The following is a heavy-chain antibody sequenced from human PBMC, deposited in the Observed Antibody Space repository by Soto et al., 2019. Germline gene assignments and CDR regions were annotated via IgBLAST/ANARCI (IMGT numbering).Heavy chain of an antibody. J-gene: IGHJ4*02. D-gene: IGHD3-22*01. CDR1: GFTFSSYA. CDR2: ISGSGGST. Sequence: GGSLRLSCAASGFTFSSYAMSWVRQAPGKGLEWVSAISGSGGSTYYADSVKGRFTISRDNSKNTLYLQMNSLRAEDTAVYYCAKDSGYYYDSSGYLPSGYWGRGTLVTVSS. V-gene: IGHV3-23*01. CDR3: AKDSGYYYDSSGYLPSGY.